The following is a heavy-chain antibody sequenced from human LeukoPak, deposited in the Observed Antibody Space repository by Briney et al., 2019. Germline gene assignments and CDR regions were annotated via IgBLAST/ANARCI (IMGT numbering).Heavy chain of an antibody. CDR2: ISYDGSNK. CDR3: AKDSVVVPAALDY. D-gene: IGHD2-2*01. V-gene: IGHV3-30*18. CDR1: GFTFSSYG. J-gene: IGHJ4*02. Sequence: GRSLRLSCAASGFTFSSYGMLWVRQAPGKGLEWVAVISYDGSNKYYADSVKGRFTISRDNSKNTLYPQMNSLRAEDTAVYYCAKDSVVVPAALDYWGQGTLVTVSS.